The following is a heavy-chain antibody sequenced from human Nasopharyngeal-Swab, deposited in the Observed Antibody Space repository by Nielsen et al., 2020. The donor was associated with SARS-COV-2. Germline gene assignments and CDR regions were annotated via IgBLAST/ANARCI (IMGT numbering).Heavy chain of an antibody. CDR3: AGYCSSTSCYGSYYFDY. Sequence: WIRQPPGKGLERIGEINHSGSTNYNPSLKSRVTISVDTFKNQFSLKLSSVTAADTAVYYCAGYCSSTSCYGSYYFDYWGQGTLVTVSS. J-gene: IGHJ4*02. D-gene: IGHD2-2*01. CDR2: INHSGST. V-gene: IGHV4-34*01.